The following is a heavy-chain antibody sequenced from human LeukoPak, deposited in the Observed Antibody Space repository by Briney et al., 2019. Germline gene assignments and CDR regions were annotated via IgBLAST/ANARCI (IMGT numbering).Heavy chain of an antibody. CDR2: ISSSSSYI. J-gene: IGHJ4*02. D-gene: IGHD3-22*01. Sequence: GGSLRLSCAASGFTFSSYSMNWVRQAPGKGLEWVSSISSSSSYIYYADSVKGRFTISRGNAKNSLYLQMNSLRAEDTAVYYCARPMIGYYYDSSGLDYWGQGTLVTVSS. CDR3: ARPMIGYYYDSSGLDY. V-gene: IGHV3-21*01. CDR1: GFTFSSYS.